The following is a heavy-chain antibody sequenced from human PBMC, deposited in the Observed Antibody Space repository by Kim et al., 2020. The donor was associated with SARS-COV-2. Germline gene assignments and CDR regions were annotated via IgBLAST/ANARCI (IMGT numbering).Heavy chain of an antibody. J-gene: IGHJ4*02. CDR2: INHSGST. V-gene: IGHV4-34*01. CDR3: AREERVRGIDY. Sequence: SETLSLTCAVYGGSFSGYYWSWIRQPPGKGLEWIGEINHSGSTNYNPSLKSRVTISVDTSKNQFSLKLSSVTAADTAVYYCAREERVRGIDYWGQGTLVTVSS. CDR1: GGSFSGYY. D-gene: IGHD3-10*01.